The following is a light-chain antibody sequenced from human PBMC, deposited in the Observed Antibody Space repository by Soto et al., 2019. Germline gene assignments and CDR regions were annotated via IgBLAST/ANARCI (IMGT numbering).Light chain of an antibody. J-gene: IGKJ1*01. CDR2: GAS. CDR3: QQYGGSTRT. V-gene: IGKV3-20*01. CDR1: QSVGSTF. Sequence: EIVLTQSPGTLSLSPGERATLSCRASQSVGSTFLAWYQQKPGQAPRLLISGASSRATGIPDRFSASGAGTDFTLTISRLEPEDFAVYYCQQYGGSTRTFGQGTKVDIK.